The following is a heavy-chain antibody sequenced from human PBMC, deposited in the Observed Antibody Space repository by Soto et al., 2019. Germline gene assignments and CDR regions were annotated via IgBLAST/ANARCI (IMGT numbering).Heavy chain of an antibody. CDR2: IGTAGDT. V-gene: IGHV3-13*01. CDR3: ATGDYVF. J-gene: IGHJ4*02. D-gene: IGHD4-17*01. Sequence: EVQLVESGGGLVQPGGSLRLSCTASGFTFSSYDMHWVRQASGKGLEWVSAIGTAGDTYYLDSVKGRFTISREDAKNSLYLQMNCLRAGDTAVYYCATGDYVFWGQGALVTVSS. CDR1: GFTFSSYD.